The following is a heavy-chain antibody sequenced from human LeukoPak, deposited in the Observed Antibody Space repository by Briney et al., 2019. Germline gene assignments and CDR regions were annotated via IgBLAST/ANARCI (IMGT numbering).Heavy chain of an antibody. D-gene: IGHD5-18*01. CDR2: IKQDRSEK. CDR1: GFTFSTYW. Sequence: GVSLRLSCAASGFTFSTYWMSWVRQAPGKGLEWVAHIKQDRSEKYYVDSVKGRFTIARDNAKNSLYLQMNSLRAEDTAVYYCARDPSRGYNYGYGDYWGQGTLVIVSS. CDR3: ARDPSRGYNYGYGDY. V-gene: IGHV3-7*01. J-gene: IGHJ4*02.